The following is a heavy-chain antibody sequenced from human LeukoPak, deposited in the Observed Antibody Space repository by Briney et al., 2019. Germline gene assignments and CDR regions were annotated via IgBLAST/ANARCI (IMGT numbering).Heavy chain of an antibody. CDR1: GFTFTSYT. D-gene: IGHD2-15*01. CDR2: ITNNGVYT. V-gene: IGHV3-21*01. Sequence: GGSLRLSCVASGFTFTSYTMSWVRQAPGRGLEWVSSITNNGVYTYYIDSVKGRFTISRDNANNSLYLQMNSLSAEDTAIYYCARQPQVAHFDYWGQGTLVTVSS. CDR3: ARQPQVAHFDY. J-gene: IGHJ4*02.